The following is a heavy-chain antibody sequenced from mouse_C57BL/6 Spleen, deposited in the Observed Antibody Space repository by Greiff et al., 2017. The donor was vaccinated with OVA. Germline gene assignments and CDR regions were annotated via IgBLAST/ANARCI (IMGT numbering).Heavy chain of an antibody. Sequence: QVQLKQSGAELVKPGASVKISCKASGYAFSSYWMNWVKQRPGKGLEWIGQIYPGDGDTNSNGKFKGKATLTADKSSSTAYMQLSSLTSEDSAVYFCARSGDGYYHYFDYWGQGTTLTVSS. CDR3: ARSGDGYYHYFDY. CDR1: GYAFSSYW. J-gene: IGHJ2*01. CDR2: IYPGDGDT. D-gene: IGHD2-3*01. V-gene: IGHV1-80*01.